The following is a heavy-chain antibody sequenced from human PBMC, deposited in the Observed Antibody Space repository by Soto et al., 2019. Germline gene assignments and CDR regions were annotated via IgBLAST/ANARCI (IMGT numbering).Heavy chain of an antibody. D-gene: IGHD3-3*01. CDR2: IVVGSGNT. Sequence: GASVKVSCKASGFTISSSAVQWVRQARGQRLEWIGWIVVGSGNTNYAQKFQERVTITRDMSTSTAYMELSSLRSEDTAVYYCAADQDFWSGHYTLAYWGQGTLVTVSS. CDR3: AADQDFWSGHYTLAY. J-gene: IGHJ4*02. V-gene: IGHV1-58*01. CDR1: GFTISSSA.